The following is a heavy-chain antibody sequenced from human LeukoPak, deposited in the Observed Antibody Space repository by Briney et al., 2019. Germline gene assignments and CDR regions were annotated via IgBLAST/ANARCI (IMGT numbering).Heavy chain of an antibody. D-gene: IGHD2-2*01. V-gene: IGHV4-31*03. CDR2: ISDSGST. Sequence: PSQTLSLTCTVSGGSIINGGYYWSWIRQHPGKGLEWIGFISDSGSTDYNPSLKSRLTMSLGTSKNQFSLNLNSVTAADTAVYYCARPIYCTSTRCWTYFDIWGQGTMVTVSS. J-gene: IGHJ3*02. CDR3: ARPIYCTSTRCWTYFDI. CDR1: GGSIINGGYY.